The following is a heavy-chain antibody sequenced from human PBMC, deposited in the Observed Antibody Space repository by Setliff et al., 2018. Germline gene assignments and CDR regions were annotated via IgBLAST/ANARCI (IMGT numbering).Heavy chain of an antibody. J-gene: IGHJ4*02. D-gene: IGHD2-2*01. CDR3: SRGRRGSTWTSDS. CDR1: GYTFTSDD. CDR2: INPHNEGT. Sequence: ASVKVSCKASGYTFTSDDINWVRQAPGQGLEWMGWINPHNEGTTFAQKFQDRVTATTDTSITTAYLKLSGLTSDDTAVYYCSRGRRGSTWTSDSWGQGTLVTVSS. V-gene: IGHV1-2*02.